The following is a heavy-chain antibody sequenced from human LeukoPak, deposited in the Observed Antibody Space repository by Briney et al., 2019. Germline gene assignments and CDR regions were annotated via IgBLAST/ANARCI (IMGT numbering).Heavy chain of an antibody. CDR3: ARDIGVPAAIRRGGWFDP. Sequence: GRSLRLSCAASGFTFSSYAMSWVRQAPGKGLEGVSYISSSGSTIYYADSVKGRFTIYRDNAKNSLYLQMNSLRAEDTAVYYCARDIGVPAAIRRGGWFDPWGQGTLVTVST. V-gene: IGHV3-48*04. J-gene: IGHJ5*02. CDR1: GFTFSSYA. CDR2: ISSSGSTI. D-gene: IGHD2-2*01.